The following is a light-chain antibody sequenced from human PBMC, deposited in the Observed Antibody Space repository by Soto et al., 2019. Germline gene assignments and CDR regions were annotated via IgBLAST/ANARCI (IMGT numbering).Light chain of an antibody. CDR3: SSYTSSNTLV. Sequence: QSALTQPASVSGSPGQSITISCTGTSSDVGGYNYVSWYQHHPGKAPKLIIYDVSNRPSGVSNRFSGSKSGNTASLTISGIQADDEADYYCSSYTSSNTLVFGTGTKLTVL. CDR2: DVS. J-gene: IGLJ1*01. CDR1: SSDVGGYNY. V-gene: IGLV2-14*03.